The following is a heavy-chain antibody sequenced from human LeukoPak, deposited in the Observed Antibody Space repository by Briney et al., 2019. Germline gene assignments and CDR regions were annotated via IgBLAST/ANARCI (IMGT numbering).Heavy chain of an antibody. V-gene: IGHV4-39*01. Sequence: PSETLSVTCTVSGGSVSNSNDCWGWIRQPPGKQLGSIGSILSSVAPPYNQSRKSRVTISVDTSKNQFSLKLSSVTAADTAVYYCARPLDCNYGGTAFDIWGQGTMVTVSS. J-gene: IGHJ3*02. CDR3: ARPLDCNYGGTAFDI. D-gene: IGHD4-23*01. CDR1: GGSVSNSNDC. CDR2: ILSSVAP.